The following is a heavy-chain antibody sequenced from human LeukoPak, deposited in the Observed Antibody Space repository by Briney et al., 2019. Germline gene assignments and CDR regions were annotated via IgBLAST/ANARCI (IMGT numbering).Heavy chain of an antibody. CDR1: GFTFSSYA. J-gene: IGHJ4*02. CDR2: ISGSGGST. CDR3: AKFEYGSGSYAAPLAPFAY. Sequence: GGSLRLSCAASGFTFSSYAMSWVRQAPGKGLEWVSAISGSGGSTYYAASVKGRLTISRDNSNNTLYLQMNSLRAEDTAVYYWAKFEYGSGSYAAPLAPFAYWGQGTLVTVSS. D-gene: IGHD3-10*01. V-gene: IGHV3-23*01.